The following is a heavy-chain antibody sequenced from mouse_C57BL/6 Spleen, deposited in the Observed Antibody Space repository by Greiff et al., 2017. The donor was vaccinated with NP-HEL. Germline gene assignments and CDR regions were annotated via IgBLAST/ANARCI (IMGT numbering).Heavy chain of an antibody. CDR3: ARVYYGSSSGAY. D-gene: IGHD1-1*01. Sequence: QVQLQQPGAELVKPGASVKLSCKASGYTFTSYWMQWVKQRPGQGLEWIGEIDPSDSYTNYNQKFKGKATLTVDTSSSTAYMQLSSLTSEDAAVYYCARVYYGSSSGAYWGQGTLVTVSA. V-gene: IGHV1-50*01. CDR1: GYTFTSYW. CDR2: IDPSDSYT. J-gene: IGHJ3*01.